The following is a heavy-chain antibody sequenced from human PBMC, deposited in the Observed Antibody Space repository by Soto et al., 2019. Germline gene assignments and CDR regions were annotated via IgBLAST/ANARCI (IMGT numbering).Heavy chain of an antibody. J-gene: IGHJ6*02. Sequence: SETLSLTCTVSGGSISSYYWSWIRQPPGKGLEWIGYIYYSGSANYNPSLKSRVTISVDTSKNQFSLKLSSVTAADTAVYYCASSNIAAAGFYYYGMDVWGRGTTVTVSS. CDR3: ASSNIAAAGFYYYGMDV. V-gene: IGHV4-59*01. D-gene: IGHD6-13*01. CDR1: GGSISSYY. CDR2: IYYSGSA.